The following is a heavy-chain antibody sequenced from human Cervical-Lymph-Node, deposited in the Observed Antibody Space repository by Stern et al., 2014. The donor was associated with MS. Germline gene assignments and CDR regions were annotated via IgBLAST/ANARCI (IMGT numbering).Heavy chain of an antibody. CDR2: VYSSGST. CDR3: ASSGSYARYYFDS. D-gene: IGHD1-26*01. J-gene: IGHJ4*02. V-gene: IGHV4-31*03. CDR1: GVSINNGDHY. Sequence: QVQLQESGPGLVKPSQTLSLTCTVSGVSINNGDHYWSWIRLHPGKGLEWIGYVYSSGSTFYNPSLKSRVTISLDTSKNHFSLNLSSVTAADTAMYYCASSGSYARYYFDSWGQGTLVTVSS.